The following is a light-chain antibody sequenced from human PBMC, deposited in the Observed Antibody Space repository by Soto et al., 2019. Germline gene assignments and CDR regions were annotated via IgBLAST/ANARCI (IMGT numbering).Light chain of an antibody. CDR3: AAWDDSLSNPV. CDR1: SSNIGRNY. V-gene: IGLV1-47*01. J-gene: IGLJ3*02. CDR2: SDN. Sequence: QSVLTQPPSASGTPGQRVTISCSGSSSNIGRNYVCWYQLLPRTAPKLLIHSDNTRPSGVPDRFSGSKSGTSASLAISGLRSEDEGDYYCAAWDDSLSNPVFGGGTKVTVL.